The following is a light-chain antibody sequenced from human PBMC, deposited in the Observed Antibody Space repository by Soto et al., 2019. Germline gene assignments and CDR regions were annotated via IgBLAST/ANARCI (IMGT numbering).Light chain of an antibody. CDR1: SSDVGGYNY. V-gene: IGLV2-11*01. J-gene: IGLJ2*01. CDR3: CSYAGNYKV. CDR2: DVS. Sequence: QSALTQPHSVSGSPGQSVTISCTGTSSDVGGYNYVSWYQHHPGKAPKLMIYDVSKRPSGVPDRFSGSKSGNTASLTISGLQAEDEADYYCCSYAGNYKVFGGGTKLTVL.